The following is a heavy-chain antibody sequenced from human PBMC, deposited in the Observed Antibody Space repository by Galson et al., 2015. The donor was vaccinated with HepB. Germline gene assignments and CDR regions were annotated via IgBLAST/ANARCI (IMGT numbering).Heavy chain of an antibody. D-gene: IGHD3-10*01. V-gene: IGHV1-8*01. CDR2: MNPNSGNT. CDR1: GYTFTSYD. CDR3: ARSSSRATMVRGVISLEFDP. Sequence: SVKVSCKASGYTFTSYDINWVRQATGQGLEWMGWMNPNSGNTGYAQKFQGRVTMTRNTSISTAYMELSSLRSEDTAVYYCARSSSRATMVRGVISLEFDPWGQGTLVTVSS. J-gene: IGHJ5*02.